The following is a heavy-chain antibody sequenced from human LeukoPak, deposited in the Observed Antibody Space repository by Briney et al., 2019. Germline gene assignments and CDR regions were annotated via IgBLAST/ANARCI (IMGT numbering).Heavy chain of an antibody. V-gene: IGHV3-74*01. D-gene: IGHD4-23*01. J-gene: IGHJ4*02. Sequence: GGSLRLSCADSGFTFSSHWMHWVRQAPGKGLVWVSRIKYDASSTSYADSVKGRFTISRDNAKNTLYLQMNSLRAEDTAVYYCARGEASDYGGIPDYWGQGTLVTVSS. CDR1: GFTFSSHW. CDR3: ARGEASDYGGIPDY. CDR2: IKYDASST.